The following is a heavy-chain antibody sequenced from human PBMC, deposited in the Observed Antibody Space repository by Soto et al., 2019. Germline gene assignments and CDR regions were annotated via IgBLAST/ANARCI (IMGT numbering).Heavy chain of an antibody. V-gene: IGHV3-43*01. CDR1: GFTFDDYT. CDR3: AKEYSSGWYGHYYYYYGMDV. D-gene: IGHD6-19*01. CDR2: ISWDGGST. J-gene: IGHJ6*02. Sequence: GSLRLSCAASGFTFDDYTMHWVRQAPGKGLEWVSLISWDGGSTYYADSVKGRFTISRDNSKNSLYLQMNSLRTEDTALYYCAKEYSSGWYGHYYYYYGMDVWGQGTTVTVSS.